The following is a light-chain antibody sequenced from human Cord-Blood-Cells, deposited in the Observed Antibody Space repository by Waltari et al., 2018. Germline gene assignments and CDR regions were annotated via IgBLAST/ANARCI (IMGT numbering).Light chain of an antibody. J-gene: IGLJ3*02. CDR3: CSYAGSSTFWV. CDR1: SSDVGRYNL. Sequence: QSALTQPASVSGSPGQSITISCTGTSSDVGRYNLVSWYQQHPGKAPKLMINEGSKRPSGVSNRFSGSKSGNTASLTISGLQAEDEADYYCCSYAGSSTFWVFGGGTKLTVL. V-gene: IGLV2-23*03. CDR2: EGS.